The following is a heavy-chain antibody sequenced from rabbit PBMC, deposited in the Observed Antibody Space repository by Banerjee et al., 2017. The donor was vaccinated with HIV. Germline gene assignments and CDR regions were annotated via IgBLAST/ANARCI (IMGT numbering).Heavy chain of an antibody. Sequence: QSLEESGGDLVKPGGTLTLTCTASGFSFSSSYWICWVRQAPGKGLEWIGCIYTGDGSTYYASWAKGRFTISKTSSTVDLKMTSLTAADTATYFCARRYGCFSGCYFNLWGPGTLVTVS. J-gene: IGHJ4*01. D-gene: IGHD1-1*01. CDR2: IYTGDGST. CDR3: ARRYGCFSGCYFNL. V-gene: IGHV1S40*01. CDR1: GFSFSSSYW.